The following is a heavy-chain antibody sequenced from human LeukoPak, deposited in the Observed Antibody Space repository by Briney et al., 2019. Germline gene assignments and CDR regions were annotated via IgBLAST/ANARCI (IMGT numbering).Heavy chain of an antibody. Sequence: GGSLRLSCAASGFTFSSYAMSWVRQAPGKGLKWVSAISGSGGSTYYADSVKGRFTISRDNSKNTLYLQMNSLRAEDTAVYYCAKPPYADYYDSSGYYPDYWGQGTLVTVSS. CDR1: GFTFSSYA. CDR3: AKPPYADYYDSSGYYPDY. CDR2: ISGSGGST. V-gene: IGHV3-23*01. D-gene: IGHD3-22*01. J-gene: IGHJ4*02.